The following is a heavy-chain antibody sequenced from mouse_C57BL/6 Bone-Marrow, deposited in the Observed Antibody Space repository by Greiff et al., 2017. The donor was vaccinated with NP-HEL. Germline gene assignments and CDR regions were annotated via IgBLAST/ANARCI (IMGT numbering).Heavy chain of an antibody. CDR3: ATYYGSSLDY. J-gene: IGHJ2*01. V-gene: IGHV1-26*01. D-gene: IGHD1-1*01. Sequence: VQLQQSGPELVKPGASVKISCKASGYTFTDYYMNWVKQSHGKSLEWIGDINPNNGGTSYNQKFKGKATLTVDKSSSTAYMELRSLTSEDSAGYYCATYYGSSLDYWGQGTTLTVSS. CDR1: GYTFTDYY. CDR2: INPNNGGT.